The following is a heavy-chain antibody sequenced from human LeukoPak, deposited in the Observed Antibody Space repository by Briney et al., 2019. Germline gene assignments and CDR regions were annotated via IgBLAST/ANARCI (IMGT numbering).Heavy chain of an antibody. D-gene: IGHD1-1*01. V-gene: IGHV1-18*01. CDR1: GYTFTSYG. CDR2: ISAYNGNT. J-gene: IGHJ4*02. CDR3: ARDPITQLERRPLDY. Sequence: ASVKVSYKPSGYTFTSYGISWVRQAPRQGLEWMGWISAYNGNTNYAQKLQGRVTMTTDTSTSTAYMELRSLRSDDTAVYYCARDPITQLERRPLDYWGQGTLVTVSS.